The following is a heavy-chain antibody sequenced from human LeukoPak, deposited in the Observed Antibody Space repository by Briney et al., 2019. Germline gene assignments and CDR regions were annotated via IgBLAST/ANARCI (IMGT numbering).Heavy chain of an antibody. CDR1: SGSISSYY. D-gene: IGHD6-19*01. J-gene: IGHJ4*02. V-gene: IGHV4-59*01. Sequence: SETLSLTCTVSSGSISSYYWNWIRQPPGKGLEWIAYIYYSGSTNYNPSLKSRVTISVDTSKNQFSLKLTSVTAADTAVYYCARSANRGGSGWYYLDYWGQGTLVTVSS. CDR2: IYYSGST. CDR3: ARSANRGGSGWYYLDY.